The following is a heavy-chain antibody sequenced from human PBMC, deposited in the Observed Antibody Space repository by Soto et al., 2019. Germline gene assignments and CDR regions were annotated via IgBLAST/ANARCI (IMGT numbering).Heavy chain of an antibody. D-gene: IGHD6-19*01. J-gene: IGHJ4*02. V-gene: IGHV3-7*03. CDR1: GFTFSSYW. CDR2: TRQDGGQE. CDR3: SRYPPPTVAGLPFDL. Sequence: EVQLVESGGGLVQPGGSLRLSCAASGFTFSSYWMSWVRQAPGKGLEWVAHTRQDGGQEYYVDSVKGRFTISRDNAKNSLYLQMHSLGVDDTAVYYCSRYPPPTVAGLPFDLWGQGTLVAVSS.